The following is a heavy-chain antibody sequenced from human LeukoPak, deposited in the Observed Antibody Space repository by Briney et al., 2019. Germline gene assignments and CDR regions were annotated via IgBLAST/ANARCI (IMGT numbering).Heavy chain of an antibody. D-gene: IGHD5-12*01. CDR1: GGSISSYY. CDR2: IYTSGST. J-gene: IGHJ4*02. V-gene: IGHV4-4*07. CDR3: ARDGVYSGYDY. Sequence: SETLSLTCTVSGGSISSYYWSWIRQPAGKGLEWIGRIYTSGSTNYNPSLKSRVNMSVGTSKNQFSLKRRSVTAANTAVYYCARDGVYSGYDYWGQGTLVTVSS.